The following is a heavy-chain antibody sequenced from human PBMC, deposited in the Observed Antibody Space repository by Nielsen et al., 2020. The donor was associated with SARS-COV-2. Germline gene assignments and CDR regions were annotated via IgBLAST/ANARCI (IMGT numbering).Heavy chain of an antibody. CDR1: GGSISSSNW. D-gene: IGHD2-21*02. V-gene: IGHV4-4*02. Sequence: SETLSLTCAVSGGSISSSNWWSWVRQPPGKGLEWIGEIYHSGSTNYNPSLKSRVTISVDKSKNQFSLKLSSVTAADTAVYYCARDRYCGGDCYSAYFDYWGQGTLVTVSS. CDR3: ARDRYCGGDCYSAYFDY. J-gene: IGHJ4*02. CDR2: IYHSGST.